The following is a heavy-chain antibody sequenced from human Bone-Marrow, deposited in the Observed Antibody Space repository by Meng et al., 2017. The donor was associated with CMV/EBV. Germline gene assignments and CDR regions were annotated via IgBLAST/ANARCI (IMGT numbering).Heavy chain of an antibody. D-gene: IGHD2-15*01. CDR1: GYTFTSYA. CDR3: ARRTEDIVALPTAAGEAFDI. CDR2: INPNTGAT. V-gene: IGHV1-2*02. Sequence: ASVKVSCKASGYTFTSYAMHWVRQAPGQGLEWMGWINPNTGATNHAQKFQGRVTVTRDTSISTAYMEVRSLRSDDTAVYYCARRTEDIVALPTAAGEAFDIWGQGTMVTVSS. J-gene: IGHJ3*02.